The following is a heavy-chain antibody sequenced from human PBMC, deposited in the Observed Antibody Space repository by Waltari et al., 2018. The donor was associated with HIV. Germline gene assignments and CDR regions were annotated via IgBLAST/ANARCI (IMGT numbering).Heavy chain of an antibody. J-gene: IGHJ6*02. CDR2: IYDSGYT. V-gene: IGHV4-31*03. Sequence: QVQLQESGPGLVRPPQTLSLTCTLSGGSIGIGPYYWSSPRQHPGKGLEWIGYIYDSGYTFYNPTLKSRVAMSVETSKNQFSLRLNSVTAADTAVYYCARGWDTARVAGDYFGMDVWGQGTTVTVSS. CDR3: ARGWDTARVAGDYFGMDV. D-gene: IGHD5-18*01. CDR1: GGSIGIGPYY.